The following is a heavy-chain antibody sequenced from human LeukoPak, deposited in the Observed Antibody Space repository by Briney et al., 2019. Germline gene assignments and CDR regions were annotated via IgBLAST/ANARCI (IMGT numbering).Heavy chain of an antibody. J-gene: IGHJ4*02. D-gene: IGHD2-8*02. Sequence: PGGSLRLSCAASGFTFSRYWMHWVRQAPGEGRVWVSRMNSDGSSTNYAASVKGRFTISRDNAKNTLYLQMNSLRADDTAVYYCARDIGSGLGCYPRAPFDYWGEGTLVTVSS. CDR2: MNSDGSST. V-gene: IGHV3-74*01. CDR3: ARDIGSGLGCYPRAPFDY. CDR1: GFTFSRYW.